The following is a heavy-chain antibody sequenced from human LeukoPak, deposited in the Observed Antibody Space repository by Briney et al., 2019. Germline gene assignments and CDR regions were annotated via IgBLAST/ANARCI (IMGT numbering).Heavy chain of an antibody. Sequence: GGSLRLSCAASGFTFSSYWMSWVRQAPGKGLEWVANIKQDGSEKYYVDSVKGRFIISRDNARNSLYLQMNNLRAEDTAVYYCARPRGCGSARCNNFDYWGQGTLVTVSS. CDR3: ARPRGCGSARCNNFDY. D-gene: IGHD2-2*01. CDR2: IKQDGSEK. V-gene: IGHV3-7*01. J-gene: IGHJ4*02. CDR1: GFTFSSYW.